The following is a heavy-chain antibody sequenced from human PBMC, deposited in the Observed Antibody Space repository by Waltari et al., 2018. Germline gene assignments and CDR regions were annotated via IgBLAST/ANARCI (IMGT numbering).Heavy chain of an antibody. CDR1: GYTFTSYD. V-gene: IGHV1-8*01. Sequence: QVQLVQSGAEVKKPGASVKVSCKSSGYTFTSYDINWVRQATGQGLEWIGGMNPNSGNTGYAQKCQGRVTMTSNTSISTAYMELSSLRSEDTAVYYCARGPLPYYFDYWGQGTLVTVSS. CDR3: ARGPLPYYFDY. J-gene: IGHJ4*02. CDR2: MNPNSGNT.